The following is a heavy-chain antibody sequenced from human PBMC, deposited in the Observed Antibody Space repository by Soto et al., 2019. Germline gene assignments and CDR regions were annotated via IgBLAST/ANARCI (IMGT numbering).Heavy chain of an antibody. CDR1: GDTFTGYY. D-gene: IGHD2-21*01. J-gene: IGHJ6*02. CDR2: INPNSGGT. CDR3: ARAGLTYHYYYYGMDV. Sequence: ASVKVSCKASGDTFTGYYMHWVRQAPGQGLEWMGWINPNSGGTNYAQKFQGWVTMTRDTSISTAYMELSRLRSDDTAVYYCARAGLTYHYYYYGMDVWGQGTTVTVSS. V-gene: IGHV1-2*04.